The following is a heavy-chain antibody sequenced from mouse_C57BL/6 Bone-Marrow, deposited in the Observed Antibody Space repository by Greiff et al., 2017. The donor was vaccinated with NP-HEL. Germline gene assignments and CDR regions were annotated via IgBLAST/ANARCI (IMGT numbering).Heavy chain of an antibody. CDR1: GFTITDDY. CDR3: ATWGNYGAY. V-gene: IGHV14-4*01. J-gene: IGHJ3*01. D-gene: IGHD2-1*01. CDR2: IDPENGGT. Sequence: EVQGVESGAELVRPGASVKLSCTASGFTITDDYMHWVKQRPEQGLEWIGWIDPENGGTEYASKFQGKATITADTSSNTAYLQLSSQTSEDTAVEYCATWGNYGAYWGQGTLVTVSA.